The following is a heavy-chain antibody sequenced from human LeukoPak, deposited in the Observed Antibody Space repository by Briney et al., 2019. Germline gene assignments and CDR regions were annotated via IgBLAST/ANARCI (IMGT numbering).Heavy chain of an antibody. D-gene: IGHD2-2*01. CDR3: ARANFLYCSSSTCLFDY. V-gene: IGHV1-2*02. Sequence: ASVNVSRKASGYGFTDYYMHWVRPAPGQGFEWMGGINPNDGDTNYAQKFQGRVTMTRDTSISTAHMEVSRLRSDHTAVYYCARANFLYCSSSTCLFDYWGQGTLVTVSS. CDR1: GYGFTDYY. J-gene: IGHJ4*02. CDR2: INPNDGDT.